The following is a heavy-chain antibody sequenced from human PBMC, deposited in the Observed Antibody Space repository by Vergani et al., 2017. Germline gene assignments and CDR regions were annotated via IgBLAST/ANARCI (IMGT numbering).Heavy chain of an antibody. J-gene: IGHJ6*03. CDR2: IYYSGSP. V-gene: IGHV4-39*07. D-gene: IGHD3-9*01. Sequence: QLQLQESGPGLVKPSETLSLTCTVSGGSISSSSYYWGWIRQPPGKGLEWIGSIYYSGSPYYNPSLKSRVTISVDTSKNQFSLKLSSVTAADTAVYYCARESPSYYDILTGYYPGRLHYYYYYYMDVWGKGTTVTVSS. CDR1: GGSISSSSYY. CDR3: ARESPSYYDILTGYYPGRLHYYYYYYMDV.